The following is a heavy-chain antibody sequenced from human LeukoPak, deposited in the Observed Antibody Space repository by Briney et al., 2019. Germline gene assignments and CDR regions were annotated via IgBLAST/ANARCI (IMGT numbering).Heavy chain of an antibody. V-gene: IGHV3-43D*03. D-gene: IGHD6-6*01. CDR1: GFTFSSYA. CDR2: ISWDGGST. CDR3: AKDGHRFSRSNYYYYYMDV. Sequence: GGPLRLSCAASGFTFSSYAMSWVRQAPGKGLEWVSLISWDGGSTYYADSVKGRFTISRDNSKNSLYLQMNSLRAEDTALYYCAKDGHRFSRSNYYYYYMDVWGKGTTVTVSS. J-gene: IGHJ6*03.